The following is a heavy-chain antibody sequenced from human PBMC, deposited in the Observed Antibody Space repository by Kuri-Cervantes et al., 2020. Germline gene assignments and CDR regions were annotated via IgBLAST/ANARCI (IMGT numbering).Heavy chain of an antibody. V-gene: IGHV3-49*04. J-gene: IGHJ4*02. CDR2: IRSKAYGGTT. CDR3: TREAQYYDY. CDR1: GFTFGDYA. Sequence: GESLKISCTASGFTFGDYAMSWVGQAPGKGLEWVGFIRSKAYGGTTEYAASVKGRFTISRDDSKSIAYLQMNSLKTEDTAVYYCTREAQYYDYWGQGTLVTVSS. D-gene: IGHD3-10*01.